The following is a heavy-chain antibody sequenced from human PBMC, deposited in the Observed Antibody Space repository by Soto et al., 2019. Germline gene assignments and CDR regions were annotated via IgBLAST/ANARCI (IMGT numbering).Heavy chain of an antibody. CDR1: GFTFSSYG. J-gene: IGHJ4*02. V-gene: IGHV3-33*01. Sequence: QVQLVESGGGVVQPGRSLRLSCAASGFTFSSYGMHWVRQAPGKGLEWVAVIWYDGSNKYYADSVKGRFTISRDNSKNTLYLQMNSLGAEDTAVYYCARDRQLAGYYFDYWGQGTLVTVSS. D-gene: IGHD6-6*01. CDR2: IWYDGSNK. CDR3: ARDRQLAGYYFDY.